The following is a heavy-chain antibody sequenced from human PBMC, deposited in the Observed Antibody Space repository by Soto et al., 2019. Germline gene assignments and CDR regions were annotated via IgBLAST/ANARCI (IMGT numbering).Heavy chain of an antibody. V-gene: IGHV4-59*01. CDR3: ARVSRGYYDSSGYFDY. CDR2: IYYSGST. D-gene: IGHD3-22*01. CDR1: GGSISSYY. J-gene: IGHJ4*02. Sequence: SETLSLTCTVSGGSISSYYWSWIRQPPGKGLEWIGYIYYSGSTNYNPSLKSRVTISVDTSKNQFSLKLSSVTAADTAVYYCARVSRGYYDSSGYFDYWGQGTLVTAPQ.